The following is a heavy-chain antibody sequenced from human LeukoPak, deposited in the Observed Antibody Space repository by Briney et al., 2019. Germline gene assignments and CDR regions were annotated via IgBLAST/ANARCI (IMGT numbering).Heavy chain of an antibody. CDR3: ASSGWSKFDY. CDR2: INHSGST. V-gene: IGHV4-34*01. CDR1: GGSFSGYY. Sequence: PSETLSLTCAVYGGSFSGYYWSWIRQPPGKGLEWIGEINHSGSTNYNPSLKSRVTISVDTSKNQFSLKLSSVTAADTAVYYCASSGWSKFDYWGQGTLVTVSS. D-gene: IGHD6-19*01. J-gene: IGHJ4*02.